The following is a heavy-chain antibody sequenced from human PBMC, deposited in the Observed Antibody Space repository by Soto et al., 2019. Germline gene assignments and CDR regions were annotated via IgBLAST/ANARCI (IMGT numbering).Heavy chain of an antibody. V-gene: IGHV4-31*03. CDR1: GGSISSDGSY. CDR3: ARGEDSYGIYYFDY. CDR2: IYYSGST. D-gene: IGHD5-18*01. Sequence: QVHLQESGPGLVRPSQTLSLTCTVSGGSISSDGSYWSWIRQHPGKGLEWIGYIYYSGSTYYNPSLMSRITISIDTSKTRFSLNLSSVTAADTAVYYCARGEDSYGIYYFDYWGQGTLVTVSS. J-gene: IGHJ4*02.